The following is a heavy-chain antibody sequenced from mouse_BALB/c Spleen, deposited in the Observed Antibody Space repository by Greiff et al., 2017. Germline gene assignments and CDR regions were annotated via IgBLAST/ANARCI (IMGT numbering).Heavy chain of an antibody. CDR1: GFTFSSYA. J-gene: IGHJ2*01. V-gene: IGHV5-6-5*01. D-gene: IGHD2-14*01. Sequence: EVMLVESGGGLVKPGGSLKLSCAASGFTFSSYAMSWVRQTPEKRLEWVASISSGGSTYYPDSVKGRFTISRDNARNILYLQMSSLRSEDTAMYYCARGGDRCDYFDYWGQGTTVTVSS. CDR3: ARGGDRCDYFDY. CDR2: ISSGGST.